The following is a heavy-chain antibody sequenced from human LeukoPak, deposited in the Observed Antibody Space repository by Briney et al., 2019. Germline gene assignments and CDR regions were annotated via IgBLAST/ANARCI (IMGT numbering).Heavy chain of an antibody. CDR1: GFTFSDYY. J-gene: IGHJ4*02. V-gene: IGHV3-15*01. CDR3: TTNYYDSSGYYYEDY. Sequence: GGSLRLSCAASGFTFSDYYMSWIRQAPGKGLEWVGRIKSKTDGGTTDYAAPVKGRFTISRDDSKNTLYLQMNSLKTEDTAVYYCTTNYYDSSGYYYEDYWGQGTLVTVSS. D-gene: IGHD3-22*01. CDR2: IKSKTDGGTT.